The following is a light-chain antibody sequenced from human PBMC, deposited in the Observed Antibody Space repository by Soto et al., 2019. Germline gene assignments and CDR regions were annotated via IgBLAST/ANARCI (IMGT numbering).Light chain of an antibody. CDR3: CSYARDLEL. Sequence: QSVLTQPRSVSGSPGQSVTISCTGTSSDVGGYDFVSWYQQHPGTAPKLIIYDVSKRPSGVPDRFSGSKSGNTASLTSSGLEAEDEADYYCCSYARDLELFGGGTKLTVL. V-gene: IGLV2-11*01. CDR2: DVS. CDR1: SSDVGGYDF. J-gene: IGLJ2*01.